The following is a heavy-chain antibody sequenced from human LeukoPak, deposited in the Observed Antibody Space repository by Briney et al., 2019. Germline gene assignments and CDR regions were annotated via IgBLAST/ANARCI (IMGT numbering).Heavy chain of an antibody. V-gene: IGHV3-23*01. CDR1: GFTFSSYA. CDR3: AKDPGTEYDFRSGYAGYFDY. D-gene: IGHD3-3*01. J-gene: IGHJ4*02. Sequence: PGGSLRLSCAASGFTFSSYAMSWVRQAPGKGLEWVSAISGSGGSTYYADSVKGRFTISRDNSKNTLYLQMNSLRAEDTAVYYCAKDPGTEYDFRSGYAGYFDYWGQGTLVTVSS. CDR2: ISGSGGST.